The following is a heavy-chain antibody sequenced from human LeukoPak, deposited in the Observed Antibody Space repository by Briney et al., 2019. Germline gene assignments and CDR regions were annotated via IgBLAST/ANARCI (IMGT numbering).Heavy chain of an antibody. V-gene: IGHV3-74*01. D-gene: IGHD3-3*01. CDR1: GFTFSSYW. CDR2: TNGDGSST. J-gene: IGHJ4*02. Sequence: GGSLRLSCTASGFTFSSYWMHWVRQAPGKGPVWVARTNGDGSSTAYAASVKGRFTISKDNAKNTPYLLMNSLRAEDTAVYYCARDSVEWYIFDYWGQGTLVTVSS. CDR3: ARDSVEWYIFDY.